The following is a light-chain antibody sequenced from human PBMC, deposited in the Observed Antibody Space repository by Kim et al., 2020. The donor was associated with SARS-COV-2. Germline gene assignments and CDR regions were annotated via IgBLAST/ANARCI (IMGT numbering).Light chain of an antibody. CDR3: QVWDSSSDHQV. J-gene: IGLJ3*02. CDR2: YDT. V-gene: IGLV3-21*04. Sequence: APGQTARMTGGGNTIGGKSVPWYRQKPGQAPALVIFYDTDRPSGIPERMSGSNSGNTATLTISWVEAGDEADYYCQVWDSSSDHQVFGGGTQLTVL. CDR1: TIGGKS.